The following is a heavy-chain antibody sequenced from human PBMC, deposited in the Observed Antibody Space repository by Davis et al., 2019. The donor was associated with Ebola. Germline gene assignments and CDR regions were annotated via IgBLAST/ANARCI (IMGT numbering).Heavy chain of an antibody. CDR3: AKDLSHYDFWSGYYHYYYYGMDV. J-gene: IGHJ6*02. CDR1: GFTFSSYA. D-gene: IGHD3-3*01. V-gene: IGHV3-30-3*01. CDR2: ISYDGSNK. Sequence: GESLKISCAASGFTFSSYAMHWVRQAPGKGLEWVAVISYDGSNKYYADSVKGRFTISRDNSKNTLYLQMNSLRAEDTAVYYCAKDLSHYDFWSGYYHYYYYGMDVWGQGTTVTVSS.